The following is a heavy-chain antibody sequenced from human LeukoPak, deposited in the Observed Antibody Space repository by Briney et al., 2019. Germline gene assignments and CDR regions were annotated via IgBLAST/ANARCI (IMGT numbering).Heavy chain of an antibody. J-gene: IGHJ4*02. V-gene: IGHV3-53*01. CDR2: IYSGGSA. CDR3: ARDDRAAAGTDY. D-gene: IGHD6-13*01. Sequence: GGSLRLSCAASGFTFSSNYMSWVREAPGKGLEWVSVIYSGGSAYYTDSVKGGFTISRDTSKSTLYLQMNNLRAEDTAVYYCARDDRAAAGTDYWGQGTLVTVSS. CDR1: GFTFSSNY.